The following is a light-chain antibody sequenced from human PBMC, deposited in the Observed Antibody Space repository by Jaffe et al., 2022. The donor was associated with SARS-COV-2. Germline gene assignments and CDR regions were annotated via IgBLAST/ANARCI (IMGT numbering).Light chain of an antibody. J-gene: IGLJ1*01. V-gene: IGLV2-14*01. CDR1: SSDVGGYNY. Sequence: QSALTQPASVSGSPGQSITISCTGTSSDVGGYNYVSWYQQDPGKAPKVMIYDVTNRPSGVSNRFSGSKSGNTASLTISGLQAEDEADYYCSSYTSSSTLVFGTGTKVTVL. CDR3: SSYTSSSTLV. CDR2: DVT.